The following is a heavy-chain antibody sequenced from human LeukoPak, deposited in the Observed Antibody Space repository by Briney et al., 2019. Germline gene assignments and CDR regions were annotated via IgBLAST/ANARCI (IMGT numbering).Heavy chain of an antibody. CDR2: MSNSAENT. CDR3: AKGGASVTRYVDY. V-gene: IGHV3-30*18. J-gene: IGHJ4*02. Sequence: GGSLRLSCAASGFTFSSYSMQWVRQTPGKGLEWVGIMSNSAENTFYGEAVKGRFTISRDNSQNTLYLQMNSLRPEDTAVYYCAKGGASVTRYVDYWGQGTLVTVSS. CDR1: GFTFSSYS. D-gene: IGHD4-17*01.